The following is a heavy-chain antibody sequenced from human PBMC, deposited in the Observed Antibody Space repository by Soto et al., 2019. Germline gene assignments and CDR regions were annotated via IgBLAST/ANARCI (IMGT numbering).Heavy chain of an antibody. CDR1: GYTLTSFY. CDR3: ARSPRPTGTTLYYFDS. CDR2: IDPGAGST. J-gene: IGHJ4*02. Sequence: ASVKVSCKASGYTLTSFYMHWMRQAPGQGLEWMGVIDPGAGSTTYAQKFKGRVRMTRDTFTSTVFMELSSLRSEDTAVYYCARSPRPTGTTLYYFDSWGQRTLVTVSS. D-gene: IGHD1-1*01. V-gene: IGHV1-46*01.